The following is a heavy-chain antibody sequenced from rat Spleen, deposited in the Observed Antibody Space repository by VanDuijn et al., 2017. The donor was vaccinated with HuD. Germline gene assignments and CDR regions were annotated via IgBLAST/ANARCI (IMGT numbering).Heavy chain of an antibody. D-gene: IGHD5-1*01. CDR2: ITNTGGST. J-gene: IGHJ3*01. Sequence: EVQLVESGGGLVQPGRSLKLSCVASGFTFNNYWMTWIRQAPGKGLDWVASITNTGGSTYYPDSLRGRFTISNNNEKSTLYLQMKILRSEDTATYYCTGGWDGFFYWGQGTLVTVSS. CDR3: TGGWDGFFY. CDR1: GFTFNNYW. V-gene: IGHV5-31*01.